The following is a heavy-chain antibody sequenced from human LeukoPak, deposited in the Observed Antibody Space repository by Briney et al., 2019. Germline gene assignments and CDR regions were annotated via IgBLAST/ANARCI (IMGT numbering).Heavy chain of an antibody. Sequence: GGSLRLSCAASGFTFSNYCMSWVRQAPGKGLEWVSAITGSGGNTYYADSVKGRFTISRDHSKNTIFLQMNSLRGEDTGVYYCGKWGDYDVLTGYYVSDYWGQGTLVTVSS. V-gene: IGHV3-23*01. CDR3: GKWGDYDVLTGYYVSDY. D-gene: IGHD3-9*01. J-gene: IGHJ4*02. CDR2: ITGSGGNT. CDR1: GFTFSNYC.